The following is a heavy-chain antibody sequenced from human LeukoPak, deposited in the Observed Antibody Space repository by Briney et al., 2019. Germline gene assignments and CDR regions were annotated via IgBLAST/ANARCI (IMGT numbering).Heavy chain of an antibody. V-gene: IGHV4-38-2*02. D-gene: IGHD3/OR15-3a*01. CDR2: IYYSGNT. J-gene: IGHJ4*02. Sequence: SETLSLTCTVSNYSISTDYYWGWIRQPPGKGLEWIGSIYYSGNTYYNASLKSQVSISIDTSKNQFSLRLTSVTAADTAVYYCARQTGSGLFILPGGQGTLVTVSS. CDR3: ARQTGSGLFILP. CDR1: NYSISTDYY.